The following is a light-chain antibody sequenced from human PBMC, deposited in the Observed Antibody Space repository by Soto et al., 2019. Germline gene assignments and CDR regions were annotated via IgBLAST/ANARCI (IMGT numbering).Light chain of an antibody. CDR1: QDIGNY. Sequence: DIQMTQSPSSLSASVGDRVTITCQASQDIGNYLNWYQQKPGKAPKLLIYETPNMEIGVPSRFSGSGSGTDFSFSISSLQPEDIATYYCQQHHSLPLTFGPGTKVDMK. J-gene: IGKJ3*01. V-gene: IGKV1-33*01. CDR2: ETP. CDR3: QQHHSLPLT.